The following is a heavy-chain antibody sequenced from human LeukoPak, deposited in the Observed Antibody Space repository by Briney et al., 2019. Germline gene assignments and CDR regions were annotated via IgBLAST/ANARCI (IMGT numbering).Heavy chain of an antibody. CDR3: ARANNWKFYYFDY. D-gene: IGHD1-20*01. CDR2: ISPNSGGT. CDR1: GYTFTGYY. V-gene: IGHV1-2*02. J-gene: IGHJ4*02. Sequence: ASVKVSCKASGYTFTGYYMHWVRQAPGQGLEWMGWISPNSGGTNYAQRFQGRVTMTRYTSINTAYMELSRLRSDDTAVYYCARANNWKFYYFDYWGQGTLVTVSS.